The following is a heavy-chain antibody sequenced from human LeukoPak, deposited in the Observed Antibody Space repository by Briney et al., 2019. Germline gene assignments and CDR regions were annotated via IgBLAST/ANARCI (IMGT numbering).Heavy chain of an antibody. CDR1: GGSISSGSYY. V-gene: IGHV4-39*07. Sequence: PSETLSLTCTVSGGSISSGSYYWGWIRQPPGKGLEWIGNIYYSGSTYYNPSLRSRVTISLDTSKNQFSLKLSSVTAADTAMYYCARWEVVAFHAFDIWGQGTMVTVSS. J-gene: IGHJ3*02. CDR2: IYYSGST. CDR3: ARWEVVAFHAFDI. D-gene: IGHD3-22*01.